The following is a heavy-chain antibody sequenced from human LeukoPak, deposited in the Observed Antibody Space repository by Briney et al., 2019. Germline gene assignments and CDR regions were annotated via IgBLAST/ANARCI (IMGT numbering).Heavy chain of an antibody. J-gene: IGHJ5*02. CDR2: IYNSGAT. CDR1: GGSISSNY. Sequence: ETLSLTCTVSGGSISSNYMAWVRQAPGKGLECVSVIYNSGATYYADSVKGRFTIARDNSKKTLSLQMNGLRVEDTAVYYCVRVQFQWFDPWGQGTLVTVSS. V-gene: IGHV3-66*01. D-gene: IGHD6-19*01. CDR3: VRVQFQWFDP.